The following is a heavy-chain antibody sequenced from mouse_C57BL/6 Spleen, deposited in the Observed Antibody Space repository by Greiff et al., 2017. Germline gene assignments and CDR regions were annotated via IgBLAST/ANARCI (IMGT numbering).Heavy chain of an antibody. CDR3: ARSLAGTRVVAMDY. J-gene: IGHJ4*01. Sequence: VHLVESGAELARPGASVKLSCKASGYTFTSYGISWVKQRTGQGLEWIGEIYPRSGNTYYNEKFKGKATLTADKSSSTAYMELRSLTSEDSAVYFCARSLAGTRVVAMDYWGQGTSVTVSS. V-gene: IGHV1-81*01. CDR1: GYTFTSYG. D-gene: IGHD4-1*01. CDR2: IYPRSGNT.